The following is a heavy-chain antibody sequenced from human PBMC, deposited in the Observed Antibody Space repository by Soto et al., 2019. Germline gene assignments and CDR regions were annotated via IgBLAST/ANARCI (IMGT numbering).Heavy chain of an antibody. V-gene: IGHV3-30*18. Sequence: GGSLRLSCAASGFTFDDYAMHWVRQAPGKGLEWVALISYDGGNEKYTESVKDRFTISRDDSHNVAYLQMSSLRTEDTAMYYCAKDRYSGTYPTDFDYWGQGSLVTVSS. CDR1: GFTFDDYA. CDR3: AKDRYSGTYPTDFDY. J-gene: IGHJ4*02. D-gene: IGHD1-26*01. CDR2: ISYDGGNE.